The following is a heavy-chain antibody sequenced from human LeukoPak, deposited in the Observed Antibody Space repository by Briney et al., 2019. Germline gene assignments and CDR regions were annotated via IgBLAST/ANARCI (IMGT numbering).Heavy chain of an antibody. CDR3: ARDGYSSGWYVGDAFDI. CDR1: GFTFSNYW. V-gene: IGHV3-74*01. D-gene: IGHD6-19*01. CDR2: INSDGSST. Sequence: GGSLRLSCAASGFTFSNYWMHWVRQAPGKGLVWVSRINSDGSSTSYADSVKGRFTISRDNAKNTLYLQMNSLRAEDTAVYYCARDGYSSGWYVGDAFDIWGQGTMVTVSS. J-gene: IGHJ3*02.